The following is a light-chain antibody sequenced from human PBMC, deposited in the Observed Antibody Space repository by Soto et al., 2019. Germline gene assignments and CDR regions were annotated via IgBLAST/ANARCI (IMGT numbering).Light chain of an antibody. CDR3: SSYTNINTRACV. J-gene: IGLJ1*01. Sequence: QSALTQPPSASGSPGQSVTISCTGTSSDVGGYNYVSWYQQHPGKAPKLIIYEVTDRPSGVSNRFSGSKSGNTASLTISALQAEDEAEYYCSSYTNINTRACVFGTGTKVTVL. CDR1: SSDVGGYNY. CDR2: EVT. V-gene: IGLV2-14*01.